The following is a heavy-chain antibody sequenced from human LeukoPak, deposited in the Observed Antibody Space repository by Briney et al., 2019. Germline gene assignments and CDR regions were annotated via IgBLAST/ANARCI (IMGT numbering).Heavy chain of an antibody. CDR2: INSDGRST. Sequence: GSLRLSCAASGFNFSTYWMHWVRQAPGKGLVWVSRINSDGRSTSYADSVEGRFTISRNNAKNTLYLQMNSLRAEDTAVYYCAREDRIPARNYNWFDPWGQGTLVTASS. D-gene: IGHD6-6*01. J-gene: IGHJ5*02. V-gene: IGHV3-74*01. CDR3: AREDRIPARNYNWFDP. CDR1: GFNFSTYW.